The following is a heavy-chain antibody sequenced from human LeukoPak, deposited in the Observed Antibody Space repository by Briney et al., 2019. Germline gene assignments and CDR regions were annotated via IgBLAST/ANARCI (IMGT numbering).Heavy chain of an antibody. J-gene: IGHJ4*02. CDR2: IKQDGGGK. D-gene: IGHD1-26*01. V-gene: IGHV3-7*05. CDR1: GFTFRDYW. CDR3: ARDGTSIVGSLDY. Sequence: GGSLRLSCAASGFTFRDYWMNWVRQAPGKGLEWVASIKQDGGGKYYVDSVKGRFTISRDNAKNSLYLQMNSLRAEDTAVYYCARDGTSIVGSLDYWGQGTLVTVSS.